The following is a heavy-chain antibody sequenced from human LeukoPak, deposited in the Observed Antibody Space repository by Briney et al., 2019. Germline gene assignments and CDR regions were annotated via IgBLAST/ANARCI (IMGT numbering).Heavy chain of an antibody. Sequence: ASVKVSCKTSGYSFTDYYIHWVRQAPGQGLEWMGWINPKSGRTSSARKFQDRVTMTRDPSISTVYMDMAWLKSDDTAIYFCARADFVDAGPYLIGPWGQGTLVTVSS. V-gene: IGHV1-2*02. CDR1: GYSFTDYY. D-gene: IGHD3-3*01. CDR3: ARADFVDAGPYLIGP. CDR2: INPKSGRT. J-gene: IGHJ5*02.